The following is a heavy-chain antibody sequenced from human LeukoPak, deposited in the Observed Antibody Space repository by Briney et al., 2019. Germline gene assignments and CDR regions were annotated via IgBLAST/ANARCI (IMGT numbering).Heavy chain of an antibody. CDR1: GGSISSSTYH. Sequence: PSETLSLTCTVSGGSISSSTYHWGWIRQPPGKGLEWIGSIYYSGTTYYNPSLKSRVTISVDTSKNQFSLKLSSVIAADTAVYYCARVAAARTRWFDPWGQGTLVTVSS. CDR2: IYYSGTT. D-gene: IGHD6-13*01. CDR3: ARVAAARTRWFDP. V-gene: IGHV4-39*01. J-gene: IGHJ5*02.